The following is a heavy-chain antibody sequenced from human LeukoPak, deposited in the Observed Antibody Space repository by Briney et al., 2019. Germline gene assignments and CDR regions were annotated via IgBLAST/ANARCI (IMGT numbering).Heavy chain of an antibody. V-gene: IGHV4-38-2*02. CDR2: IFHSGNT. J-gene: IGHJ4*02. Sequence: SETLSLTCTVSGDSITTPYYWGWIRPSPGKGLEWIGSIFHSGNTYYSPSLKSRVTISIDTSKNQFSLRLNSVTAADTAVYYCARPGESSGSMWFYWGQGTLVTVSS. CDR1: GDSITTPYY. D-gene: IGHD3-22*01. CDR3: ARPGESSGSMWFY.